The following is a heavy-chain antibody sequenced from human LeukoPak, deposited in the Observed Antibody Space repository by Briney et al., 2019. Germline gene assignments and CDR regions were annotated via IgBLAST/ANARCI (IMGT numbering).Heavy chain of an antibody. CDR1: GFSVSSNY. V-gene: IGHV3-66*04. CDR3: ARLYSHTGDY. D-gene: IGHD5-18*01. J-gene: IGHJ4*02. CDR2: IYSGGDT. Sequence: GGSLRPSCAASGFSVSSNYMSWVRQAPGKGLEWVSVIYSGGDTHYADSVKGRFTISRDNSKDTLYLQMNSLRAEDTAVYYCARLYSHTGDYWGQGTLVTVSS.